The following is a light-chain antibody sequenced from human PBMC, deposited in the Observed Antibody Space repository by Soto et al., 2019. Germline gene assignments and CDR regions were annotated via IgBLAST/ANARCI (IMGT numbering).Light chain of an antibody. V-gene: IGLV2-8*01. CDR2: EVS. CDR3: TSYVGRTIWV. J-gene: IGLJ3*02. CDR1: SSDVGAYKY. Sequence: QSALTQPRSASGSPGQSVTISCTGTSSDVGAYKYVSWYQQYPGKAPKLMIYEVSKWLSGVPDRFSGYKSGNTASLTVSGLQDEDEADYYCTSYVGRTIWVFGGGTKVTVL.